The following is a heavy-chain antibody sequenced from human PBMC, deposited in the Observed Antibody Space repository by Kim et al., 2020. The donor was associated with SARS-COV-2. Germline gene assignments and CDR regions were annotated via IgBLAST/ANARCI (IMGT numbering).Heavy chain of an antibody. CDR3: AGPSAGPWYYGSGSYRAFDI. Sequence: GGSLRLSCAASGFTFSSYAMSWVRQAPGKGLEWVSAISGSGGSTYYADSVKGRFTISRDNSKNTLYLQMNSLRAEDTAVYYCAGPSAGPWYYGSGSYRAFDIWGQGTMVTVSS. V-gene: IGHV3-23*01. D-gene: IGHD3-10*01. CDR2: ISGSGGST. J-gene: IGHJ3*02. CDR1: GFTFSSYA.